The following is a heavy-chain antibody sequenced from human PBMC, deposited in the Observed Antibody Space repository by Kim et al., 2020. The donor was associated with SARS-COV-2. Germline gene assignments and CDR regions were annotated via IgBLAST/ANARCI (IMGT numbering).Heavy chain of an antibody. Sequence: GGSLRLSCAASGFTFSSYGMRWVRQAPGKGLEWVADIWYDGSNKYYADSVKGRFTISRDNSKNTLYLQMNSLRAEDTAVYYCARVTPPHYYDSSGPLDYWGQGTLVTVSS. CDR2: IWYDGSNK. D-gene: IGHD3-22*01. V-gene: IGHV3-33*01. CDR3: ARVTPPHYYDSSGPLDY. CDR1: GFTFSSYG. J-gene: IGHJ4*02.